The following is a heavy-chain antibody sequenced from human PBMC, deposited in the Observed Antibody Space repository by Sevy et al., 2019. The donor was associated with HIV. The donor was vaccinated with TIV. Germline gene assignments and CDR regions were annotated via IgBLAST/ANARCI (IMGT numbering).Heavy chain of an antibody. CDR1: GFTFSKYS. Sequence: GGSLRLSCAASGFTFSKYSMSWVRQPPGKGLEWVSTLSFGCGEINYADSVKGRFTISRDNSKSSVYLQMNNLRPEATAVYYCAREGCTKPHDYWGQGTLGTVSS. CDR2: LSFGCGEI. CDR3: AREGCTKPHDY. V-gene: IGHV3-23*01. J-gene: IGHJ4*02. D-gene: IGHD2-8*01.